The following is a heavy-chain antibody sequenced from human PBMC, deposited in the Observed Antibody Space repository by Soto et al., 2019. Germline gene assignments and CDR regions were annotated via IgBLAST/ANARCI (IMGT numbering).Heavy chain of an antibody. J-gene: IGHJ4*02. V-gene: IGHV1-3*01. CDR3: ARDGHPTVTTFDY. CDR2: INAGNGNT. D-gene: IGHD4-17*01. CDR1: GYTFTSYA. Sequence: EASVKVSCKASGYTFTSYAMHWVRQAPGQRLEWMGWINAGNGNTKYSQKFQGRVTITRDTSASTAYMELSSLRSEDTAVYYCARDGHPTVTTFDYWGQGTLVTVSS.